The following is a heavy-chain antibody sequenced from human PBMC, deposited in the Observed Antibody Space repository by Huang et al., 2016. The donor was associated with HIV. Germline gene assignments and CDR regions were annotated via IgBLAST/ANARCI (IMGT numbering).Heavy chain of an antibody. V-gene: IGHV4-30-4*08. J-gene: IGHJ4*02. Sequence: QVQLQESGPGLVKPSQTLSLTCTVSGDSIRSGGYSWTWIRQSPAKGLEWIGYIYSSGSSDYNPSLKSRVSSSIDAFKNRVSLKLKSVTVADTAVYYCARAPATHSVFFYWGQGTLVTVSA. CDR1: GDSIRSGGYS. CDR2: IYSSGSS. D-gene: IGHD3-3*01. CDR3: ARAPATHSVFFY.